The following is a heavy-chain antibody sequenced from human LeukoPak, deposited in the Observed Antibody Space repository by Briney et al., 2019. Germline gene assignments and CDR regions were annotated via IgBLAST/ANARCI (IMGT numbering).Heavy chain of an antibody. CDR2: ISSSSSTI. CDR3: ARRRXGTTAGRSIDI. D-gene: IGHD1-7*01. CDR1: GFTFSNYG. Sequence: GGSLRLSCAASGFTFSNYGMNWVRQAPGKGLEWVSYISSSSSTIYYADSVKGRFTTSRDNAENSVYLQMNNLRGEGTAVYYCARRRXGTTAGRSIDIWGQGTMVTVSS. J-gene: IGHJ3*02. V-gene: IGHV3-48*01.